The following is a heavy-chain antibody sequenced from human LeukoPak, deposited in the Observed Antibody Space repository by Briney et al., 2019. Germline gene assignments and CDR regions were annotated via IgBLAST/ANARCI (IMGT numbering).Heavy chain of an antibody. J-gene: IGHJ4*02. CDR1: GFTFSSYA. Sequence: GGSLRLSCADSGFTFSSYAMSWVRQAPGKGLEWVSAISGSGGSTYYADSVKGRFTISRDNSKNTLYLQMNSLRAEDTAVYYCALVVVRYYFDYWGQGTLVTVSS. V-gene: IGHV3-23*01. CDR3: ALVVVRYYFDY. CDR2: ISGSGGST. D-gene: IGHD2-2*01.